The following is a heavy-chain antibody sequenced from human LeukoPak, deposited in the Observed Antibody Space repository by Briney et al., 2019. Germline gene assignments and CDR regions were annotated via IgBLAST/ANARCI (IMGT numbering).Heavy chain of an antibody. Sequence: GGSLRLSCAASGFTFSSYSMNWVRQAPGKGLEWVSSISSSSSYIYYGDSVKGRFTISRDNAKNSLYLQMNSLRAEDTAVYYCARGPESDGYNYDYWGQGTLVTVSS. J-gene: IGHJ4*02. V-gene: IGHV3-21*01. CDR3: ARGPESDGYNYDY. D-gene: IGHD5-24*01. CDR1: GFTFSSYS. CDR2: ISSSSSYI.